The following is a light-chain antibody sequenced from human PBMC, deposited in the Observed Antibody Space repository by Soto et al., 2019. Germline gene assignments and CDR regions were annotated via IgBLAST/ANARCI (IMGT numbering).Light chain of an antibody. Sequence: QSALTQPPSASGSPGQSVTISCTGTSSDVGGYNYVSWYQHHPGKAPKLMIYEVSKRPSGVPDRFSGSKSGNTASLTVSGLQAEDEADYYCSSYGGSNNLWVFGGGTKLTVL. J-gene: IGLJ3*02. CDR3: SSYGGSNNLWV. CDR1: SSDVGGYNY. V-gene: IGLV2-8*01. CDR2: EVS.